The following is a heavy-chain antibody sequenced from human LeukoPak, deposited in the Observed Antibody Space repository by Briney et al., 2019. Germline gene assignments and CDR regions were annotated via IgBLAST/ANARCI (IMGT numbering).Heavy chain of an antibody. V-gene: IGHV3-23*01. CDR1: GFTFDDYG. CDR2: ISGSGGST. J-gene: IGHJ4*02. Sequence: GGSLRLSCAASGFTFDDYGMSWVRQAPGKGLEWVSAISGSGGSTYYADSVKGRFTISRDNSKNTLYLQMNSLRAEDTAVYYCETDYYDSSGYYGYWGQGTLVTVSS. D-gene: IGHD3-22*01. CDR3: ETDYYDSSGYYGY.